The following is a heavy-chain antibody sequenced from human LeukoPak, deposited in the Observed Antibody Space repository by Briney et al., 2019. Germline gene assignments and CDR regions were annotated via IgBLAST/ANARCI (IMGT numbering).Heavy chain of an antibody. V-gene: IGHV4-39*01. D-gene: IGHD6-25*01. Sequence: SETLSLTCTVSGGSISSSSYYWGWIRQAPGKGLEWLGSIFYGGSTHYNPSLKSRATISVDTSKNQLSLKLTSVTAADAAMYYCARQVPTAAADTRGYFDYWGQGTVVTVSS. CDR1: GGSISSSSYY. CDR2: IFYGGST. CDR3: ARQVPTAAADTRGYFDY. J-gene: IGHJ4*02.